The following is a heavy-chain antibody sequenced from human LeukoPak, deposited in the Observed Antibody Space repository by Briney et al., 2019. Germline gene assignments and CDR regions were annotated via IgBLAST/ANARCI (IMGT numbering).Heavy chain of an antibody. CDR1: GGSISSYY. V-gene: IGHV4-59*01. J-gene: IGHJ4*02. D-gene: IGHD3-22*01. CDR3: ASRYYYDSSGYPD. Sequence: SETLSLTCTVSGGSISSYYWSWIRQPPGKGLEWIGYIYYSGSTNYNPSLKSRVTISVDTSKNQFSLKLSSVTAADTAVYYCASRYYYDSSGYPDWGQGTLVTVSS. CDR2: IYYSGST.